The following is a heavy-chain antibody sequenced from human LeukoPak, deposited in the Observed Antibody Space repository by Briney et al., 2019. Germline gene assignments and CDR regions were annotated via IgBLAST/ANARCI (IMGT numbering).Heavy chain of an antibody. J-gene: IGHJ4*02. CDR1: GGSFSGYY. CDR3: ARGPLGSSGWYYFDY. CDR2: INHSGST. V-gene: IGHV4-34*01. Sequence: PETLSLTCAVYGGSFSGYYWSWIRQPPGKGLEWIGEINHSGSTNYNPSLKSRVTISVDTSKNQFSLKLSSVTAADTAVYYCARGPLGSSGWYYFDYWGQGTLVTVSS. D-gene: IGHD6-19*01.